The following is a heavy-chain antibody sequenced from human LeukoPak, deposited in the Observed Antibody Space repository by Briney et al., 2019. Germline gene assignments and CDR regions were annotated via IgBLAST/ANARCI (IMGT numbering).Heavy chain of an antibody. D-gene: IGHD3-22*01. V-gene: IGHV4-4*07. CDR2: IYTSGST. Sequence: TSETLSLTSAVSGGSISSNYGSWIRQPAGKGLEWIGRIYTSGSTNYNPSLKSRVTMSVDTSKNQFSLKLSSVTAADTAVYYCARDSSGYGRLGYWGQGTLVTVSS. CDR3: ARDSSGYGRLGY. CDR1: GGSISSNY. J-gene: IGHJ4*02.